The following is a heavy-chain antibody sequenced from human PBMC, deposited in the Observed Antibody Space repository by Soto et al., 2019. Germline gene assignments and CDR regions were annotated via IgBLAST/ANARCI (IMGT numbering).Heavy chain of an antibody. D-gene: IGHD6-13*01. Sequence: QVQLVESGGGLVKPGGSLRLSCAVSGFTFSDYYMTWIRQAPGKGLEWVSYISSSTSHTNYADSVKGRFTISRDNAKNSLVLQMNSLRAEDTVVYYCARGRGAAADYFDFWGQGTLVTVSS. CDR1: GFTFSDYY. V-gene: IGHV3-11*05. CDR3: ARGRGAAADYFDF. J-gene: IGHJ4*02. CDR2: ISSSTSHT.